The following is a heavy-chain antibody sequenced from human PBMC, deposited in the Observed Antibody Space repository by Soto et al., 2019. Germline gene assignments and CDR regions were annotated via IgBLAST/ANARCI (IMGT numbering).Heavy chain of an antibody. Sequence: WTWLRQPPGKGLEWIGEINHSGNTKYNPSLKSRVTVSADTSKNEFSLRLSSLTAADTAVYYCAGLRGYYWYMDVWGKGTTVIVSS. J-gene: IGHJ6*03. CDR2: INHSGNT. V-gene: IGHV4-34*01. CDR3: AGLRGYYWYMDV.